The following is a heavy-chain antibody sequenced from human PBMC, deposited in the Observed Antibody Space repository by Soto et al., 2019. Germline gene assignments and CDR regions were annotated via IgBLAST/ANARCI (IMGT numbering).Heavy chain of an antibody. V-gene: IGHV1-3*01. D-gene: IGHD2-15*01. CDR1: GYTFTSYA. J-gene: IGHJ2*01. CDR3: ARGGSLYGYFDL. CDR2: INAGNGNT. Sequence: QVQLVQSGAEVKKPGASVKVSCKASGYTFTSYAMHWVRQAPGQRLEWMGWINAGNGNTKYSPKFQGRVTITRDTSASTAYMELSSLRSEDTAVYYCARGGSLYGYFDLWGRGTLVTVSS.